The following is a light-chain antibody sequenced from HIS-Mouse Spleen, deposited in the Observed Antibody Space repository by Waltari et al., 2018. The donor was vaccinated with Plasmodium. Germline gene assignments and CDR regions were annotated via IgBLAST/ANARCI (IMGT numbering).Light chain of an antibody. CDR1: SSDVGGYNY. V-gene: IGLV2-11*01. J-gene: IGLJ2*01. Sequence: QSALTQPRSVSGSPGQSVTISCTGTSSDVGGYNYVSWYQQHPGKAPKLMIYDVSKRPSGVPDRVSGSKSGNTASLTISGLQAEDEADYYCSSYAGSNKVFGGGTKLTVL. CDR2: DVS. CDR3: SSYAGSNKV.